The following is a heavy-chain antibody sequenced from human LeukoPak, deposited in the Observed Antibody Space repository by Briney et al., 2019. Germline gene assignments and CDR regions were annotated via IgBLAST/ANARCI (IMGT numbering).Heavy chain of an antibody. D-gene: IGHD1-26*01. V-gene: IGHV3-23*01. J-gene: IGHJ6*02. CDR3: AKGGATSPYYGMDV. Sequence: PGGSLRLSCAASGFTFSGYSMSWVRQAPGKGLEWVSAISGSGGSTYYADSVKGRFTISRDNSKNTLYLQMNSLRAEDTAVYYCAKGGATSPYYGMDVWGQGTTVTVSS. CDR1: GFTFSGYS. CDR2: ISGSGGST.